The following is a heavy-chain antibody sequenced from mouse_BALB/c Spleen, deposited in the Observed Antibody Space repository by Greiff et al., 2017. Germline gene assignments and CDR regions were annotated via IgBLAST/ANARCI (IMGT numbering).Heavy chain of an antibody. V-gene: IGHV3-8*02. J-gene: IGHJ3*01. D-gene: IGHD2-10*02. CDR2: ISYSGST. CDR1: GDSITSGY. CDR3: ARGEYGNSWFAY. Sequence: EVMLVESGPSLVKPSQTLSLTCSVTGDSITSGYWNWIRKFPGNKLEYMGYISYSGSTYYNPSLKSRISITRDTSKNQYYLQLNSVTTEDTATYYCARGEYGNSWFAYWGQGTLVTVSA.